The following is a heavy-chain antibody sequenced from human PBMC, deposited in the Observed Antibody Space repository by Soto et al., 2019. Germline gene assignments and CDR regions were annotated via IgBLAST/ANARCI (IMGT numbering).Heavy chain of an antibody. J-gene: IGHJ4*02. Sequence: EVHLVESGGALVQPGGSLRLSCVVSGFTFSNFNVNWVRQAPGKGLEWVSWINSGSTATSYADSVKGRFTSSRDNAKGSLSLHMNSLRAEDTAVYYCVRDLYWAFDYWGQGTLVTVSS. V-gene: IGHV3-48*03. CDR1: GFTFSNFN. CDR3: VRDLYWAFDY. D-gene: IGHD2-8*02. CDR2: INSGSTAT.